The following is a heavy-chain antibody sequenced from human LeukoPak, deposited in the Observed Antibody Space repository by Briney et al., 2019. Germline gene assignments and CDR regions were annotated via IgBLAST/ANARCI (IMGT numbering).Heavy chain of an antibody. CDR2: ISSSSSTI. J-gene: IGHJ4*02. CDR1: GFTFSSYS. D-gene: IGHD3-10*01. CDR3: ARDSSLWFGKRFDY. Sequence: PGGSLRLSCAASGFTFSSYSMNWVRQAPGRGLEWVSYISSSSSTIYYADSVKGRFTISRDKAKNSLYLQMNSLRAEDTAVYYCARDSSLWFGKRFDYWGQGTLVTVSS. V-gene: IGHV3-48*01.